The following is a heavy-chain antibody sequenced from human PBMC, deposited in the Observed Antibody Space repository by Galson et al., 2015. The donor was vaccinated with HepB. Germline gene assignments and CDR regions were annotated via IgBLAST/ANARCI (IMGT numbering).Heavy chain of an antibody. J-gene: IGHJ4*02. Sequence: SVKVSCKASGYTFTSYYMHWVRQAPGQGLEWMGIINPSGGSTSYAQKFQGRVTMTRDTSTSTVYMELSSLRSEDAAVYYCAVSWGYEGGFDYWGQGTLVTVSS. CDR1: GYTFTSYY. D-gene: IGHD3-16*01. CDR2: INPSGGST. V-gene: IGHV1-46*03. CDR3: AVSWGYEGGFDY.